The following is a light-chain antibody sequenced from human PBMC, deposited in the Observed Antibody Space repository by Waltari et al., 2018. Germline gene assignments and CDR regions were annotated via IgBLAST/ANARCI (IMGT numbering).Light chain of an antibody. CDR1: QIINSY. CDR3: QQRSTSFT. CDR2: DAS. V-gene: IGKV3-11*01. J-gene: IGKJ3*01. Sequence: EIVLTQSPATLSLSPGERATLSCRASQIINSYLAWYQQKPGQAPRLLIYDASTRATGIPARFSGSGSVTDFTLTISSLEPEDFALYYCQQRSTSFTFGPGTRVDVK.